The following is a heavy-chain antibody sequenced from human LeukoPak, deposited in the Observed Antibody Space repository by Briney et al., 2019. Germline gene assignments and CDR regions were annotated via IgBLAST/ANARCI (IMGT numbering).Heavy chain of an antibody. D-gene: IGHD6-19*01. CDR1: GFTFSSYA. J-gene: IGHJ4*02. V-gene: IGHV3-64D*06. CDR3: VKDAMQWPDYYFDY. CDR2: ISSNGGST. Sequence: GGSLGLSCSASGFTFSSYAMQWVRQAPGKGLEYVSAISSNGGSTYYADSVKGRFTISRDNSKNTLYLQMSSLRAEDTAVYYCVKDAMQWPDYYFDYWGQGTRVTVSS.